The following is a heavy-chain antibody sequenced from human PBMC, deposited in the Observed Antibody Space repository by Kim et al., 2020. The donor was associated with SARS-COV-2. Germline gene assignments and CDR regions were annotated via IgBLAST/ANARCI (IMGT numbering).Heavy chain of an antibody. CDR3: AREGEVGATPLYSDYAMDV. J-gene: IGHJ6*02. D-gene: IGHD1-26*01. V-gene: IGHV1-2*02. CDR2: INPNRGGT. CDR1: GYAFTGYH. Sequence: ASVKVSCKASGYAFTGYHIHWVRQAPGHGLEWMGWINPNRGGTSYAQKFQGSVTMTRDTSINTAYMELSRLRSDDTAVYYCAREGEVGATPLYSDYAMDVWGQGTTVTVSS.